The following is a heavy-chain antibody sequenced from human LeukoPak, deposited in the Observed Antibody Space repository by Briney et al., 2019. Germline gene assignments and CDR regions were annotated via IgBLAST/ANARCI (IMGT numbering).Heavy chain of an antibody. Sequence: SETLSLTCTVSGYSISSGYYWGWIRQPPGKGLEWIGTIYHSGSTYYNPSLKSRVTISVDTSKNQFSLRLSSVTAADTAVYYCARHPPVNWFDPWGQGTLVTVSS. V-gene: IGHV4-38-2*02. CDR1: GYSISSGYY. J-gene: IGHJ5*02. CDR2: IYHSGST. CDR3: ARHPPVNWFDP.